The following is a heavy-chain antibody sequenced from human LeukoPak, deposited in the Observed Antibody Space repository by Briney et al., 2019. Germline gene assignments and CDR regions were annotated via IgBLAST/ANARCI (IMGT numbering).Heavy chain of an antibody. CDR3: ARGRVMSQWLTTYNWFDP. Sequence: PSETLSLTCAVYGGSFSGYYWSWIRQPPGKGLEWIGEINHSGSTNYNPSLKSRVTISVDTSKNQFSLKLSSVTAADTAVYYCARGRVMSQWLTTYNWFDPWGQGTLVTVSS. CDR1: GGSFSGYY. J-gene: IGHJ5*02. D-gene: IGHD6-19*01. CDR2: INHSGST. V-gene: IGHV4-34*01.